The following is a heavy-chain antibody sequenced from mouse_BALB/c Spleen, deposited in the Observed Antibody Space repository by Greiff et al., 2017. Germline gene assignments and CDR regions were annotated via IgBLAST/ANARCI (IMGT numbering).Heavy chain of an antibody. J-gene: IGHJ2*01. CDR3: ASGDYYDSNPYFDY. Sequence: QVQLQQSGPQLVRPGASVKISCKASGYSFTSYWMHWVKQRPGQGLEWIGMIDPSDSETRLNQKFKDKATLTVDKSSSTAYMQLSSPTSEDSAVYYSASGDYYDSNPYFDYWGQGTTLTVSS. D-gene: IGHD1-1*01. CDR2: IDPSDSET. V-gene: IGHV1S126*01. CDR1: GYSFTSYW.